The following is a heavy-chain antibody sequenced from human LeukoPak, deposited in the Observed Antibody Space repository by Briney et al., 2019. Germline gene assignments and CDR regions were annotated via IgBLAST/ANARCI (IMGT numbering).Heavy chain of an antibody. Sequence: GGSLRLSCAASGFTFSDYYMSWIRQAPGKGLEWVSYISSSGSTIYYADSVKGRFTISRDNAKNSLYLQMNSLRAEDTAVYYCAIGWRWSDYYYYYMDVWGKGTTVTVSS. CDR2: ISSSGSTI. V-gene: IGHV3-11*01. J-gene: IGHJ6*03. CDR1: GFTFSDYY. CDR3: AIGWRWSDYYYYYMDV. D-gene: IGHD4-23*01.